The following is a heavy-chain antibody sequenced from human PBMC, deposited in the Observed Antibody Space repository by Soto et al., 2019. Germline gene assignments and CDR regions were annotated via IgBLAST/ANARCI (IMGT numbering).Heavy chain of an antibody. CDR3: ANHYDSSGYLGLLDY. CDR1: GASNGGYY. D-gene: IGHD3-22*01. V-gene: IGHV4-34*01. J-gene: IGHJ4*02. CDR2: INHSGST. Sequence: SATLSLTCAVYGASNGGYYWNWIRQPPGKGLEWIGEINHSGSTNYNRSLKSRVIISVDTSKNQFSLKLSSVTAADTALYYCANHYDSSGYLGLLDYWGQGTLVT.